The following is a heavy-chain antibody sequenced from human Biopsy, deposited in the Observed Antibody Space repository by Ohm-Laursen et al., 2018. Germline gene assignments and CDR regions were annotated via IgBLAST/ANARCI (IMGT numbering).Heavy chain of an antibody. Sequence: GSLRLSCAASTFTFSSDSVNWVRRAPGKGLEWVSYINSDASYIYYGVSVRGRFTISRDNAKNSVYLQMNSLRVEDTAVYYCARDDGFYARTPGMDVWGQGTTVTVSS. CDR3: ARDDGFYARTPGMDV. CDR1: TFTFSSDS. D-gene: IGHD2-8*01. V-gene: IGHV3-21*01. J-gene: IGHJ6*02. CDR2: INSDASYI.